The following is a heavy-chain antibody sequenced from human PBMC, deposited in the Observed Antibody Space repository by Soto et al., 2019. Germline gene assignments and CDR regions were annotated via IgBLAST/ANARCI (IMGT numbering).Heavy chain of an antibody. CDR2: ISGSGGST. D-gene: IGHD3-3*01. J-gene: IGHJ4*02. V-gene: IGHV3-23*01. CDR3: AKGSTIFGVVHFDY. CDR1: GLTFSTFA. Sequence: EVQLLESGGGLVQPGGSLRLSFEASGLTFSTFAMSWVRQAQGKGLEWVSAISGSGGSTYYADSVKGRFTISRDNSKNTLYLQMNSLRAEDTAVYYCAKGSTIFGVVHFDYWGQGTLVTVSS.